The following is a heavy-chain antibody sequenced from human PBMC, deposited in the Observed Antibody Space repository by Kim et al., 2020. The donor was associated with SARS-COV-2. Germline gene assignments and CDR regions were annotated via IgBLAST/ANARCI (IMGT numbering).Heavy chain of an antibody. Sequence: GKTNYAQNLQGRVTMTTDTSTSTAYMERRSMRSDDTAVYYCARIAVVPEYWGQGTLVTVSS. D-gene: IGHD6-19*01. V-gene: IGHV1-18*01. CDR2: GKT. J-gene: IGHJ4*02. CDR3: ARIAVVPEY.